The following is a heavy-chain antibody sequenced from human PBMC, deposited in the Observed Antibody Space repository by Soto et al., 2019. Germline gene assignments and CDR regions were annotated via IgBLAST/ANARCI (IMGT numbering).Heavy chain of an antibody. J-gene: IGHJ4*02. V-gene: IGHV4-59*01. CDR3: ARETTTYYDILTGYAYFDY. CDR2: IYYSGST. CDR1: GCSISSYY. D-gene: IGHD3-9*01. Sequence: XETLSLTCTVSGCSISSYYWSWIRQPPGKGLEWIGYIYYSGSTNYNPSLKSRVTISVDTSKNQFSLKLSSVTAADTAVYYCARETTTYYDILTGYAYFDYWGQGTLVTVSS.